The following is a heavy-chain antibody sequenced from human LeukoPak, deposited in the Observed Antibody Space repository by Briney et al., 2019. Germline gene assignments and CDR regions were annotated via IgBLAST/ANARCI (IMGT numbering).Heavy chain of an antibody. Sequence: GGSLRLSCAASGFTVSSNYMSWVRQAPGKGLEWVSVIYSGGSTYYADSVKGRFTISRDNSKNTLYLQMNSLRAEDTAVYYCATTPPPYYDFWSGDPPTDVLGKGTTVTVSS. J-gene: IGHJ6*04. CDR1: GFTVSSNY. CDR2: IYSGGST. D-gene: IGHD3-3*01. CDR3: ATTPPPYYDFWSGDPPTDV. V-gene: IGHV3-66*02.